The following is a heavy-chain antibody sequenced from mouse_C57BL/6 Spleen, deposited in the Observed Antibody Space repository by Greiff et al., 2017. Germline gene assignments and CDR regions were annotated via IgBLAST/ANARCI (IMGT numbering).Heavy chain of an antibody. CDR1: GFSLSTSGMG. V-gene: IGHV8-12*01. CDR2: IYWDDDK. D-gene: IGHD1-1*01. CDR3: APTYYYGSSSSAIDY. Sequence: QVTLKVSGPGILQSSQTLSLTCSFSGFSLSTSGMGVSWLPPPSGKGLEWPARIYWDDDKRSNPSLKRRPTISKDTYSNQVFFMQISVLTAETATIYCAPTYYYGSSSSAIDYWGQGTSLTVSS. J-gene: IGHJ2*02.